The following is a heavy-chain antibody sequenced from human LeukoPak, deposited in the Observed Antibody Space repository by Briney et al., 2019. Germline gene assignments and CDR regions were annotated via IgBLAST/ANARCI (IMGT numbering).Heavy chain of an antibody. V-gene: IGHV1-69*04. CDR3: ARQGSKVYYYGSEIFDY. CDR1: GGTFSSYA. J-gene: IGHJ4*02. D-gene: IGHD3-10*01. Sequence: SVKVSCKASGGTFSSYAISWVRRAPGQGLEWMGRIIPILGIANYAQQFQGRVTITADKSTSTAYMELSSLRSEDTVVYYCARQGSKVYYYGSEIFDYWGQGTLVTVSS. CDR2: IIPILGIA.